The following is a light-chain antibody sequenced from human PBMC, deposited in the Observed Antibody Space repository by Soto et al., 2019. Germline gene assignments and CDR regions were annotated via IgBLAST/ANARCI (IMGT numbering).Light chain of an antibody. CDR1: QSVSNSY. Sequence: EIVLTQSPGTLSFSPGERATLSCRASQSVSNSYLAWYQQKPGQAPRLLIYGASRRATGIPDRFSGGGSGKDFTLTISRLEPEDFAVYYCQQYGSSPLTFGGGNKVEIX. CDR3: QQYGSSPLT. CDR2: GAS. V-gene: IGKV3-20*01. J-gene: IGKJ4*01.